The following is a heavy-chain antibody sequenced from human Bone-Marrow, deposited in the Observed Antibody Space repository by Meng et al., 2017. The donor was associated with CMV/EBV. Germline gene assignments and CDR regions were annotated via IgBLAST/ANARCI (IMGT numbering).Heavy chain of an antibody. Sequence: SETLSLTCAVYGGSFSGYYWSWIRQPPGKGLEWIGEINHSGSTNYNPSLKSRVTISVDTSKNQFPLKLSSVTAADTAVYYCARGSRTTVTRYYYYYYGMDVWGQGTTVTVSS. CDR1: GGSFSGYY. D-gene: IGHD4-11*01. V-gene: IGHV4-34*01. J-gene: IGHJ6*02. CDR2: INHSGST. CDR3: ARGSRTTVTRYYYYYYGMDV.